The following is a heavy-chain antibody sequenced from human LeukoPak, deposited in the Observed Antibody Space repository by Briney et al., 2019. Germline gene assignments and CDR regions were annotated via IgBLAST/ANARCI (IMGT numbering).Heavy chain of an antibody. CDR1: GFTFSHYG. J-gene: IGHJ1*01. CDR3: AKDAQRGFDYSNSLQN. CDR2: IWSDGSDK. D-gene: IGHD4-11*01. Sequence: GSLRLSCAASGFTFSHYGMHWVRQTPGAGLEWVAVIWSDGSDKYYAKSVKGRFTISRDNSKNSLFLQMNSLRAEDTAVYYCAKDAQRGFDYSNSLQNWGQGILVTVSS. V-gene: IGHV3-33*06.